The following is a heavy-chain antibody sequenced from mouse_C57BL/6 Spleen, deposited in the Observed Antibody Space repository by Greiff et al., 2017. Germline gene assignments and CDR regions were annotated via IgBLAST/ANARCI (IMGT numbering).Heavy chain of an antibody. CDR1: GYTFTSYG. CDR3: ARGTTVVATPLWYFDV. CDR2: IYIGNGYT. J-gene: IGHJ1*03. V-gene: IGHV1-58*01. Sequence: EVQLQQSGAELVRPGSSVKMSCKTSGYTFTSYGINWVKQRPGQGLEWIGYIYIGNGYTEYNEKFKGKATLTSDTSSSTAYMQLSSLTSEDSAIYFCARGTTVVATPLWYFDVWGTGTTVTVSS. D-gene: IGHD1-1*01.